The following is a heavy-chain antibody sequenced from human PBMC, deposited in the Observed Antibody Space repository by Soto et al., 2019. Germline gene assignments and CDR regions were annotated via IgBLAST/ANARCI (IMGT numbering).Heavy chain of an antibody. CDR3: ARGRIAAAGLFDY. CDR1: GFTFSSYG. D-gene: IGHD6-13*01. Sequence: QVQLVESGGGVVQPGRSLRLSCAASGFTFSSYGMHWVRQAPGKGLEWVAVIWYDGSNKYYADSVKGRFTISRDNSKNTLYLQMNSLRAEDKAVYYCARGRIAAAGLFDYWGQGTLVTVSS. V-gene: IGHV3-33*01. J-gene: IGHJ4*02. CDR2: IWYDGSNK.